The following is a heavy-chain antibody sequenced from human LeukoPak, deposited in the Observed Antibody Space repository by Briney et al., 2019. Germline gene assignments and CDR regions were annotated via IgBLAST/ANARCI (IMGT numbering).Heavy chain of an antibody. V-gene: IGHV4-61*02. J-gene: IGHJ6*03. CDR3: ARNRGVRTYYYMDV. D-gene: IGHD3-10*01. Sequence: SQTLSLTCTVSGGSISSGSYYWSWIRQPAGKGLEWIGRIYTSGSTNYNPSLKSRVTIPVDTSKNQFSLKLSSVTAADTAVYYCARNRGVRTYYYMDVWGKGTTVTVSS. CDR2: IYTSGST. CDR1: GGSISSGSYY.